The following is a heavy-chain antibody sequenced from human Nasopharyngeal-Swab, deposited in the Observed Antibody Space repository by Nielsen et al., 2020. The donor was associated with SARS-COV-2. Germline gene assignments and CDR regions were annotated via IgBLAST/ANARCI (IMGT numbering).Heavy chain of an antibody. D-gene: IGHD3-22*01. Sequence: ASVKVSCKASGYTFTGYYIHWVRQAPGQGLEWMGRINADRGGTNYAQKFQGRVTMTRDTSTSTTYLELSGLGSDDTAMFYCASARGENYDASGPGDHWGQGTLVTVSS. CDR2: INADRGGT. CDR3: ASARGENYDASGPGDH. CDR1: GYTFTGYY. V-gene: IGHV1-2*06. J-gene: IGHJ4*02.